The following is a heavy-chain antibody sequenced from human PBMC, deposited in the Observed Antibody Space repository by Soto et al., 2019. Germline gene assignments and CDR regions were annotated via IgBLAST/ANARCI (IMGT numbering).Heavy chain of an antibody. CDR1: GDSISNNNC. CDR2: IYHSVTA. V-gene: IGHV4-4*02. CDR3: ARRRITTFGVVITGYGMDV. J-gene: IGHJ6*02. D-gene: IGHD3-3*01. Sequence: SETLSLTCAVSGDSISNNNCWNWVRQPPGKGLEWIGEIYHSVTANYNPSLKSRVTISLDKSNNQFSLTLNSVTAADTAVYYCARRRITTFGVVITGYGMDVWGQGTTVTVSS.